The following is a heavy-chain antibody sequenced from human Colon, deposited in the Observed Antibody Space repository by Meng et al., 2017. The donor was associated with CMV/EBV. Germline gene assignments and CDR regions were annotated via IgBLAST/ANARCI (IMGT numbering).Heavy chain of an antibody. CDR1: GFTFDNYV. CDR3: AKAYYYDSSGYNWVYYYYGMDV. CDR2: ISGSGSST. J-gene: IGHJ6*02. V-gene: IGHV3-23*01. Sequence: GESLKISCVAAGFTFDNYVMTWVRQAPGKGLEWVSGISGSGSSTYYADSVKGRHTISRDNSKNTLYLQMNSLGAEDTGAYYCAKAYYYDSSGYNWVYYYYGMDVWGQGTTVTVSS. D-gene: IGHD3-22*01.